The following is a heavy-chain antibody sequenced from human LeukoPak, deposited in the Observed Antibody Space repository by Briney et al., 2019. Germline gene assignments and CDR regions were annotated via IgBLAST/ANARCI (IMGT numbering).Heavy chain of an antibody. J-gene: IGHJ5*02. CDR1: GYTLTELS. Sequence: ASVKVSCKVSGYTLTELSMHWVRQAPGKGLEWMGGFDPEDGETIYAQKFQGRVTMTEDTSTDTAYMELSSLRSEDTAVYYCATMSSSWYDPRNWFDPWGQGTLVTVSS. CDR3: ATMSSSWYDPRNWFDP. D-gene: IGHD6-13*01. CDR2: FDPEDGET. V-gene: IGHV1-24*01.